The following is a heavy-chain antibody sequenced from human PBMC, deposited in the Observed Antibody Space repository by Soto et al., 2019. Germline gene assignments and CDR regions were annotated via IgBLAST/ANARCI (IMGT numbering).Heavy chain of an antibody. CDR3: ARVPHIVVVPAVSAYYYMDV. J-gene: IGHJ6*03. D-gene: IGHD2-2*01. CDR1: GGSFSGYY. V-gene: IGHV4-34*01. Sequence: SETLSLTCAVYGGSFSGYYWSWIRQPPGKGLEWIGEINHSGSTNYNPSHKSRVTISVDTPKNQFSLKLSSVTAADTAVYYFARVPHIVVVPAVSAYYYMDVWGKGTTVTVSS. CDR2: INHSGST.